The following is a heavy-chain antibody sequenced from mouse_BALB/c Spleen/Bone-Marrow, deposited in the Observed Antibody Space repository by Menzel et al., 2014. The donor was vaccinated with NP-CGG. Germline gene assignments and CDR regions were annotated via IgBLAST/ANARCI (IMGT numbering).Heavy chain of an antibody. Sequence: EVQLQQSGAELVKPGASVKLSCTASGFNIKDTYMHWVKQRPEQGLEWIGRIDPANGNTKYDPKFQGKATITADTSSNTAYLQLSSLTSEDTAVYYCANYYYGCSLFAYWGQGTLVTVSA. CDR1: GFNIKDTY. J-gene: IGHJ3*01. D-gene: IGHD1-1*01. CDR3: ANYYYGCSLFAY. V-gene: IGHV14-3*02. CDR2: IDPANGNT.